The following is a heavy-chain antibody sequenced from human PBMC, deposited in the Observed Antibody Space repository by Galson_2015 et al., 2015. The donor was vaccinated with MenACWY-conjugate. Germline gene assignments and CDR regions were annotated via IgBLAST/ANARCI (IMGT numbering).Heavy chain of an antibody. D-gene: IGHD3-10*01. J-gene: IGHJ1*01. Sequence: SVKVSCKASEYTFTSFAMHWVHQAPGQGLEWMGWINAGTGSTKYSQKFQGRVTITSDTSAKTAYMELSRLTSADTAVYYCARSPRDYSSRSYTVHHWGQGTLVTGSS. CDR2: INAGTGST. CDR1: EYTFTSFA. V-gene: IGHV1-3*01. CDR3: ARSPRDYSSRSYTVHH.